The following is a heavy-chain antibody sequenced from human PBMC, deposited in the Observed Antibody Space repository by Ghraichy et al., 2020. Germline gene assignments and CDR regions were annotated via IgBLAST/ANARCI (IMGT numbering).Heavy chain of an antibody. CDR2: ISGSGD. Sequence: GESLNISCAASGFSVSNYAISWVRQAPGKGLEWVSIISGSGDYYADSVKGRFTISRDNSKNTLYLQMNSLRVEDAALYYCTKDGRWGNYYRDSRGQGTLVTVSS. J-gene: IGHJ4*02. V-gene: IGHV3-23*01. CDR1: GFSVSNYA. D-gene: IGHD3-10*01. CDR3: TKDGRWGNYYRDS.